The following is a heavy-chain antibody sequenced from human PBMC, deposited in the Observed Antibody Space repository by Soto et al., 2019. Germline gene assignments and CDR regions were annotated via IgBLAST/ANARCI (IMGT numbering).Heavy chain of an antibody. CDR2: IYHSGST. J-gene: IGHJ4*02. V-gene: IGHV4-4*02. CDR1: GGSISSSNW. CDR3: ASAADGVCDA. Sequence: QVQLQESGPGLVKPSGTLSLTCAVSGGSISSSNWWSWVRQPPGKGLEWIGEIYHSGSTNYNPARKSRVTISVDKPKNQVSLKLSSVTAADTAVHYCASAADGVCDAWGQGTLVTVSS. D-gene: IGHD2-8*01.